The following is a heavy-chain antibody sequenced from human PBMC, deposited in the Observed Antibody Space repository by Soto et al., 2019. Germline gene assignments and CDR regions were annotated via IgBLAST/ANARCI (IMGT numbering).Heavy chain of an antibody. CDR1: GGTFSSYA. D-gene: IGHD3-10*01. CDR2: IIPIFGTA. J-gene: IGHJ6*02. V-gene: IGHV1-69*06. CDR3: ARDFFEPLWFGELLQMDPFYYYGMDV. Sequence: SVKVSCKASGGTFSSYAIGWVRQAPGQGLEWMGGIIPIFGTANYAQKFQGRVTITADKSTSTAYMELSSLRSEDTAVYYCARDFFEPLWFGELLQMDPFYYYGMDVWGQGTTVTVSS.